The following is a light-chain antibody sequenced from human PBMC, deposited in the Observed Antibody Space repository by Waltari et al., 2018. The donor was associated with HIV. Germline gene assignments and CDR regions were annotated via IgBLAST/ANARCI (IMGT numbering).Light chain of an antibody. J-gene: IGLJ2*01. V-gene: IGLV3-21*02. CDR1: NIGSKT. CDR2: ADR. Sequence: SYVLTQPPSVSVAPGQTARITWGGTNIGSKTVHWYQRMPGQAPVLVVYADRDRPSGIPERFSGSNSGNTATLTISRVEAGDEADYFCQVWDSSRDHVVFGGGTTLTVL. CDR3: QVWDSSRDHVV.